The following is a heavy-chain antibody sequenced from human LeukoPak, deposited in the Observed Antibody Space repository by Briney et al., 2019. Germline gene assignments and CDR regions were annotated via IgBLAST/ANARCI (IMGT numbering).Heavy chain of an antibody. CDR1: GFTFSSYG. Sequence: GRSLRLSCAASGFTFSSYGMHWVRQAPGKGLEWVAVISYDGSNKYYADSVKGRFTISRDNSKNTLYLQMNSLRAEDTAVYYCAKDHYCSSTSCYSASFDYWGQGTLVTVSS. V-gene: IGHV3-30*18. CDR3: AKDHYCSSTSCYSASFDY. CDR2: ISYDGSNK. J-gene: IGHJ4*02. D-gene: IGHD2-2*02.